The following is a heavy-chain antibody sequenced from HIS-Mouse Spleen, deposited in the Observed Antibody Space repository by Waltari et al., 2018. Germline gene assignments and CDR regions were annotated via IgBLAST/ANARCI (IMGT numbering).Heavy chain of an antibody. J-gene: IGHJ2*01. CDR3: AREIPYSSSWYDGYFDL. V-gene: IGHV4-39*07. CDR2: IYYSGST. D-gene: IGHD6-13*01. CDR1: GGSIRSSSYY. Sequence: QLQLQESGPGLVKPSETLSLTCTFSGGSIRSSSYYWGWIRQPPGKGLEWIGIIYYSGSTEYNPSLKSRVSISVDTSKNQCALKLSSVTAADTAVYYWAREIPYSSSWYDGYFDLWGRGTLVTVSS.